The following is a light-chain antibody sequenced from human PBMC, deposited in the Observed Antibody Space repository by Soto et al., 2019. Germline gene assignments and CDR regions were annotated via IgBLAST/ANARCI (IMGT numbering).Light chain of an antibody. J-gene: IGKJ4*01. V-gene: IGKV3-15*01. CDR2: GAS. CDR1: QSVSSN. Sequence: EIVMTQSPATLSVSPGERATLSCRASQSVSSNLAWYQQKPGQAPRLLIYGASTRATGIPARFSGSGSGTEFTLPISSLQSADFAVYYCQQYNNWPPLTLGGGTKVEIK. CDR3: QQYNNWPPLT.